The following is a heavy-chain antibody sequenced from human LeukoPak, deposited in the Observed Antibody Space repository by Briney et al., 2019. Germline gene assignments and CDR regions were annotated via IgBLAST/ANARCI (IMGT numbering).Heavy chain of an antibody. CDR3: ARENRGLLWFGEPPDY. D-gene: IGHD3-10*01. J-gene: IGHJ4*02. Sequence: SETLSLTCTVSGGSISSSSYYWGWIRQPPGKGLEWIGSIYYSGSTYYNPSLKSRVTISVDTPKNQFSLKLSSVTAADTAVYYCARENRGLLWFGEPPDYWGQGTLVTVSS. CDR2: IYYSGST. CDR1: GGSISSSSYY. V-gene: IGHV4-39*01.